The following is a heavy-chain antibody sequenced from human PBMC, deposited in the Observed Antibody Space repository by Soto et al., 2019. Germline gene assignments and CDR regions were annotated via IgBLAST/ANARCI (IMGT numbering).Heavy chain of an antibody. V-gene: IGHV6-1*01. Sequence: SQTLSLTCAISGDSVSSNSATWDWIRHSPSRGLEWLGRTYYRSRWFNDYAGSVKGRITINPDTSNNQFSLQLTSLSPDDTAVYYCARLRGDSWFDVWGQGTRVTVSS. CDR3: ARLRGDSWFDV. CDR2: TYYRSRWFN. CDR1: GDSVSSNSAT. J-gene: IGHJ5*02.